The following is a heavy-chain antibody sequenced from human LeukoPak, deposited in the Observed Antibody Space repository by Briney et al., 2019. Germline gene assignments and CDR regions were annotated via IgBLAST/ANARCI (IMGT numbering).Heavy chain of an antibody. J-gene: IGHJ4*02. V-gene: IGHV3-23*01. CDR3: AEDFDYGDYPLYFDY. CDR1: GFTFNSYA. D-gene: IGHD4-17*01. CDR2: ITGSGGRT. Sequence: GGSLRLSCAASGFTFNSYAVSWVRQAPGKGLEWVSAITGSGGRTYDADSVKGRFTISRDNSKNTLYLQMNSLRAEDTAVYYCAEDFDYGDYPLYFDYWGQGTLVTVSS.